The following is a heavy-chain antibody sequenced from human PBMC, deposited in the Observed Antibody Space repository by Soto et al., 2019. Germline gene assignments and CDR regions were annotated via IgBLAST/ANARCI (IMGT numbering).Heavy chain of an antibody. V-gene: IGHV3-21*01. J-gene: IGHJ4*02. CDR3: ARDRHIVATLRVPTIDY. CDR1: GFTFSSYS. Sequence: PGGSLRLSCAASGFTFSSYSMNWVRQAPGKGLEWVSSISSSSSYIYYADSVKGRFTISRDNAKNSLYLQMNSLRAEDTAVYYCARDRHIVATLRVPTIDYWGQGTLVTVSS. CDR2: ISSSSSYI. D-gene: IGHD5-12*01.